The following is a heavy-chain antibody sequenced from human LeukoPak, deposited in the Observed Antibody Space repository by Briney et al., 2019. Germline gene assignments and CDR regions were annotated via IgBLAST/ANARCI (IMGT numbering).Heavy chain of an antibody. CDR3: ARGYCSSTSCYLYGLFDY. Sequence: SETLSLTCTVSGGSISSYYWSWTRQPPGKGLEWIGYIYYSGSTNYNPSLKSRVTISVDTSKNQFSLKLSSVTAADTAVYYCARGYCSSTSCYLYGLFDYWGQGTLVTVSS. J-gene: IGHJ4*02. CDR2: IYYSGST. V-gene: IGHV4-59*01. CDR1: GGSISSYY. D-gene: IGHD2-2*01.